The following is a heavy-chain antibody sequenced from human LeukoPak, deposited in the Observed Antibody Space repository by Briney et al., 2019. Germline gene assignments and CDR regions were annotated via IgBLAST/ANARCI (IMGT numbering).Heavy chain of an antibody. J-gene: IGHJ4*02. V-gene: IGHV1-24*01. Sequence: ASVKVSCKVSGYTLTELSMHWVRQAPGKGLEWMGGFDPEGGETIYAQKFQGRVTMTEDTSTDTAYMELSSLRSEDTAVYYCAKEEWDCSGGSCYSGFDYWGQGTLVTVSS. CDR3: AKEEWDCSGGSCYSGFDY. CDR2: FDPEGGET. CDR1: GYTLTELS. D-gene: IGHD2-15*01.